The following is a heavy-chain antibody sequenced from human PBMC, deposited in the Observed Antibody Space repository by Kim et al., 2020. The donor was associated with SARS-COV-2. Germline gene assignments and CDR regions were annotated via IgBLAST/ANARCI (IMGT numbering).Heavy chain of an antibody. V-gene: IGHV1-69*13. D-gene: IGHD3-3*02. CDR1: GGTFSSYA. Sequence: SVKVSCKASGGTFSSYAISWVRQAPGQGLEWMGGIIPIFGTANYAQKFQGRVTITADESTSTAYMELSSLRSEDTAVYYCARLSAYRAGHFWSGSNYYYYYGMDVWGQGTTVTVSS. CDR2: IIPIFGTA. J-gene: IGHJ6*02. CDR3: ARLSAYRAGHFWSGSNYYYYYGMDV.